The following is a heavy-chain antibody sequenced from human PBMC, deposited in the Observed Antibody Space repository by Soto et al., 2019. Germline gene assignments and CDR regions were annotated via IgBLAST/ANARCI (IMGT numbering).Heavy chain of an antibody. Sequence: EVQLLESGGDLVQPGGSLRLSCAASGFTFSSYAMSWVRQAPGKGLEWVAAIGGTDGKTYYADSVKGRFTISRDNSENTLCLQMSRLRAEDTAVYFCAKGMFSSSPAAAGSFDYWGQGALVTVSS. J-gene: IGHJ4*02. CDR2: IGGTDGKT. V-gene: IGHV3-23*01. CDR1: GFTFSSYA. D-gene: IGHD3-10*01. CDR3: AKGMFSSSPAAAGSFDY.